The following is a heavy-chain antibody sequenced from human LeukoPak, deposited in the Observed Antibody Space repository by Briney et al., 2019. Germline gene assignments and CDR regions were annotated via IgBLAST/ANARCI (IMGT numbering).Heavy chain of an antibody. J-gene: IGHJ6*02. Sequence: ASVKVSCKASGGTFSSYAISWVRQAPGQGLEWMGGIIPIFGTANYAQKFQGRVTMTEDTSTDTASMELSSLRSEDTAVYYCATALGSGSTTNNYYYYYGMDVWGQGTTVTVSS. CDR2: IIPIFGTA. CDR1: GGTFSSYA. V-gene: IGHV1-69*06. D-gene: IGHD1-26*01. CDR3: ATALGSGSTTNNYYYYYGMDV.